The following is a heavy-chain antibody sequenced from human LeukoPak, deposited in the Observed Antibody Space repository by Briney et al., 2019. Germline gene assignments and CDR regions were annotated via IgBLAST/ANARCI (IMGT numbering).Heavy chain of an antibody. J-gene: IGHJ4*02. V-gene: IGHV4-59*01. D-gene: IGHD3-16*02. Sequence: SETLSLTCTVSGGSISSYYWSWIRQPPGKGLEWIGYIYYSGSTNYNPSLKSRVTISVDTSKNQFSLKLSSVTAADTAVYYCARGGYVWGSYRYRYYFDYWGQGTLVTVSS. CDR3: ARGGYVWGSYRYRYYFDY. CDR1: GGSISSYY. CDR2: IYYSGST.